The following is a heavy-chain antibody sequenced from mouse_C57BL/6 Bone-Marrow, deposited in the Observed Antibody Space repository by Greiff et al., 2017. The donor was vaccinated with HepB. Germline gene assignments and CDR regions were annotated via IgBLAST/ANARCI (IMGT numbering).Heavy chain of an antibody. V-gene: IGHV5-6*01. CDR2: ISSGGSYT. CDR3: ARLGRWYFDV. CDR1: GFTFSSYG. Sequence: EVKLMESGGDLVKPGGSLKLSCAASGFTFSSYGMSWVRQTPDKRLEWVATISSGGSYTYYPDSVKGRFTISRDNAKNTLYLQMSSLKSEDTAMYYCARLGRWYFDVWGTGTTVTVSS. D-gene: IGHD4-1*01. J-gene: IGHJ1*03.